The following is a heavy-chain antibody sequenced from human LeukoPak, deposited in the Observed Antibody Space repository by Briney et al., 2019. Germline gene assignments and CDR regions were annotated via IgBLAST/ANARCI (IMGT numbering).Heavy chain of an antibody. CDR1: GFTFSSYG. D-gene: IGHD6-13*01. Sequence: GRSLRLSCAASGFTFSSYGMHWVRQAPGKGLEWVAVIWYDGSNKYYADSVKGRFAISRDNSKNTLYLQMNSLRAEDTAVYYCARDLGAGIAAAGNDYWGQGTLVTVSS. CDR2: IWYDGSNK. J-gene: IGHJ4*02. V-gene: IGHV3-33*01. CDR3: ARDLGAGIAAAGNDY.